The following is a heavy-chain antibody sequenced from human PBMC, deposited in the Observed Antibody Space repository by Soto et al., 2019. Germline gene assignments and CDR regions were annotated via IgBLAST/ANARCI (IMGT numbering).Heavy chain of an antibody. CDR3: ARDPSTINKLIGVWFDP. J-gene: IGHJ5*02. CDR1: GDTFGRFT. V-gene: IGHV1-69*13. CDR2: IKPISDIT. Sequence: SVKVSCKASGDTFGRFTINWVRQAPGQGLEWMGGIKPISDITNYAQRFQGRVTFTADASTSTVYLELSSLRSEDTAMYYCARDPSTINKLIGVWFDPWGQGTLVTV. D-gene: IGHD4-4*01.